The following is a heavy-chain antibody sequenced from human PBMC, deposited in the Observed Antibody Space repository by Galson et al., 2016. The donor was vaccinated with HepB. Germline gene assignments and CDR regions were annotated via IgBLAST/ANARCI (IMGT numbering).Heavy chain of an antibody. CDR3: ARVQGGTSSWNWFDP. CDR2: MFYSGTP. Sequence: SETLSLTCNGIGGSTGSDYWSWIRQPPGKGLEWIGYMFYSGTPNYNPSLKSRVNISVDTSKKQVSLKVNSVTAADTAVYYCARVQGGTSSWNWFDPWGQETLVTVSS. J-gene: IGHJ5*02. V-gene: IGHV4-59*01. D-gene: IGHD6-13*01. CDR1: GGSTGSDY.